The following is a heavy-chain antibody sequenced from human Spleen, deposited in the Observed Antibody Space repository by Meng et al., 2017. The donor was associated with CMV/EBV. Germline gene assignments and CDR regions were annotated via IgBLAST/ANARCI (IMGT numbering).Heavy chain of an antibody. J-gene: IGHJ5*02. D-gene: IGHD2-2*02. CDR3: ARVRAGRRYCSSTSCYTNNWFDP. Sequence: ASVKVSCKASGYTFTNYGNTWVRQAPGQGLEWMGWISAYNGNTNYAQKLQGRVTMTTDTSTSTAYMELRSLRSDDTAVYYCARVRAGRRYCSSTSCYTNNWFDPWGQGTLVTVSS. CDR2: ISAYNGNT. CDR1: GYTFTNYG. V-gene: IGHV1-18*01.